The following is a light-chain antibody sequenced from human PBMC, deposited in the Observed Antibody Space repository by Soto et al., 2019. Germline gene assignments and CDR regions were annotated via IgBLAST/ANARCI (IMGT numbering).Light chain of an antibody. V-gene: IGLV3-21*02. Sequence: SYELTQPPSVSVAPGQTARIACGGNNIGGRNVHWYQQKPGQAPVLVVYDDSDRPSGIPERISGSKSGNTAALTISRGEAGDEDEYYCPVWDGSSDPVVFGGGTKLTVL. J-gene: IGLJ2*01. CDR1: NIGGRN. CDR3: PVWDGSSDPVV. CDR2: DDS.